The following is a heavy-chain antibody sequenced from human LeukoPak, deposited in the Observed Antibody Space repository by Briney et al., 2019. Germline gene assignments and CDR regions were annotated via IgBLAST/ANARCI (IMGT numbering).Heavy chain of an antibody. D-gene: IGHD5-12*01. CDR3: VGSQRGGGYDDFDC. CDR2: IYYSGST. V-gene: IGHV4-59*01. Sequence: SETLSLTCTVSGGSISGYYWSWIRQPPGKGLEWIGDIYYSGSTKYNRSLKSRVTILIDTSKNQIFPELSSVTAADTAVCYWVGSQRGGGYDDFDCWGQGTRVTVSA. J-gene: IGHJ4*02. CDR1: GGSISGYY.